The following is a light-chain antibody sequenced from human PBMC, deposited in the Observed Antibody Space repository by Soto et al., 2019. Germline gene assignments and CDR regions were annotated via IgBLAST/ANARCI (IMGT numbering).Light chain of an antibody. V-gene: IGLV2-14*03. CDR2: DVN. CDR1: SSDVGGYNF. Sequence: QSALTQPASVSGSPGQSITISCTGTSSDVGGYNFVSWYQHHPGKAPKLMIYDVNNRPSGVSNRFSGSKSVNTASLTISGLQAEDEADYYCSSYTSGNTLVFGTGTKVTVL. CDR3: SSYTSGNTLV. J-gene: IGLJ1*01.